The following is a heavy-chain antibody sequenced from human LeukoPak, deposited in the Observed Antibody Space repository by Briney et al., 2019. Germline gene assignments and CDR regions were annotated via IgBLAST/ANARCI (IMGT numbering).Heavy chain of an antibody. CDR3: ARRIVGATARFDP. CDR2: IYPGDSDT. V-gene: IGHV5-51*01. D-gene: IGHD1-26*01. J-gene: IGHJ5*02. CDR1: GYSFTSYW. Sequence: GESLDTSFKGSGYSFTSYWIGWVREMPGKGLEWMGIIYPGDSDTRYSPSFQGQVTISADKSISTAYLQWSSLKASDTAMYYCARRIVGATARFDPWGQGTLDPVSS.